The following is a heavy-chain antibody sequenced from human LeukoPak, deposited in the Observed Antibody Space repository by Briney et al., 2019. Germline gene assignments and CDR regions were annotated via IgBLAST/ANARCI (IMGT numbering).Heavy chain of an antibody. D-gene: IGHD2-15*01. CDR1: GYSISSGYY. CDR3: ARAIYCSGGSCYSHSYYFMDV. Sequence: PSQTLSLTCSVSGYSISSGYYWGWIRQPPGKGLEWIGSIYHSGNTYYNPSLMSRVTVSVDTSKNQFSLKLSSVTAVDTGVYYCARAIYCSGGSCYSHSYYFMDVWGKGTTVTVSS. J-gene: IGHJ6*03. CDR2: IYHSGNT. V-gene: IGHV4-38-2*02.